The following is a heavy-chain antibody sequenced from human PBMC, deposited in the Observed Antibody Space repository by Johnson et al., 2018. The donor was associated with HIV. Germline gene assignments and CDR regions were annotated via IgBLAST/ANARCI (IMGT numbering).Heavy chain of an antibody. CDR2: ICSSGSTI. D-gene: IGHD5-18*01. J-gene: IGHJ3*02. CDR1: GFTFSDYY. Sequence: VQLVESGGGLVKPGGSLRLSCAASGFTFSDYYMSWIRQAPGKWLEWVSYICSSGSTIYYADSVKGRFTISSDNSKNTLYLQMNSMRAEDTAVYYCARSEDTALGFDIWGQGTMVTVSS. CDR3: ARSEDTALGFDI. V-gene: IGHV3-11*04.